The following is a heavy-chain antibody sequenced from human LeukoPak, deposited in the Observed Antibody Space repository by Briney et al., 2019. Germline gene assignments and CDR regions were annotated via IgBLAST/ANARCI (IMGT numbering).Heavy chain of an antibody. CDR2: IYSGGST. Sequence: GGSLRLSCAASGFTVSSNYMSWVRQAPGKGLEWVSVIYSGGSTYYADSVKGRFTISRDNSKNTLYLQMNSLRAEDTAIYYCAKTLRVSWTNPDYWGQGTLVTVSS. D-gene: IGHD3/OR15-3a*01. V-gene: IGHV3-53*01. CDR3: AKTLRVSWTNPDY. J-gene: IGHJ4*02. CDR1: GFTVSSNY.